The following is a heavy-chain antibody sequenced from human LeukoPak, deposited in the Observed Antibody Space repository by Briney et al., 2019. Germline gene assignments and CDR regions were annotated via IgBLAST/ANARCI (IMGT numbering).Heavy chain of an antibody. V-gene: IGHV4-34*01. CDR3: ARSRKRGGYGYGLHFDY. CDR2: INHSGST. Sequence: PSETLSLTCAVYGGSFSGYYWSWIRQPPGKGLEWIGEINHSGSTNYNPSLKSRVTISVDTSKNQFSLKLSSVTAADTAVYYCARSRKRGGYGYGLHFDYWGQGTLVTVSS. CDR1: GGSFSGYY. D-gene: IGHD5-18*01. J-gene: IGHJ4*02.